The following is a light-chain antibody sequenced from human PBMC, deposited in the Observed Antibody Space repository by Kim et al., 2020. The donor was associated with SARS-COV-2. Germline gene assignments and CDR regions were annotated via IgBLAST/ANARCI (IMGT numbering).Light chain of an antibody. V-gene: IGKV1-5*03. CDR1: QSISSW. J-gene: IGKJ1*01. CDR3: QQYNSYSVT. CDR2: KAS. Sequence: QMTQFPSTLSASVGDRVTITCRASQSISSWLAWYQQKPGKAPKLLIYKASSLESGVPSRFSGSGSGTEFTLTISSLQPDDFATYYCQQYNSYSVTFGQGTKVDIK.